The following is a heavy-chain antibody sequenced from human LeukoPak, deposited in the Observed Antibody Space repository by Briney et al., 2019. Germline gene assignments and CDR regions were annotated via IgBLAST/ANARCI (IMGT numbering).Heavy chain of an antibody. CDR2: ISGSGGST. V-gene: IGHV3-23*01. Sequence: HPGASLRLSCAASRFTFISDAMSWVRQGPRNGLEWVSAISGSGGSTYYADPVQGRFPISRDNSKHTLSLQLNSLRAQDRALYYCAKASRYCRSTSCPHETDYYYYYGMDVWGQGTTVTVSS. CDR3: AKASRYCRSTSCPHETDYYYYYGMDV. D-gene: IGHD2-2*01. CDR1: RFTFISDA. J-gene: IGHJ6*02.